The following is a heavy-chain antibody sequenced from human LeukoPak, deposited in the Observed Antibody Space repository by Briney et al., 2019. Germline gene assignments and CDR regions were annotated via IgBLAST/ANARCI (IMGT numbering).Heavy chain of an antibody. V-gene: IGHV4-31*03. CDR2: IYYSGST. Sequence: SETLSLTCTVSGGSIRSSYYYWGWIRQPPGKGLEWIGYIYYSGSTYYNPSLRSRVTISVDTSKNQFSLKLSSVTAADTAVYYCAREVAAAYYGMDVWGQGTTVTVSS. J-gene: IGHJ6*02. D-gene: IGHD6-13*01. CDR3: AREVAAAYYGMDV. CDR1: GGSIRSSYYY.